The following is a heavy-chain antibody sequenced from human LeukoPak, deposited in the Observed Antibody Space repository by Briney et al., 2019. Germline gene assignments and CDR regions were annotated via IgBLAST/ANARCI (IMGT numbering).Heavy chain of an antibody. D-gene: IGHD1-7*01. Sequence: GGSLRLSCAASGFTFDDYAMHWVRQVPGKGLEWVSLISGNGGNTYDADSVKGRFTISRDNSKNSLYLQMNSLRTEDTALYYCAKDISNWNSRHFDYWGQGTLVTVSS. CDR2: ISGNGGNT. J-gene: IGHJ4*02. CDR3: AKDISNWNSRHFDY. CDR1: GFTFDDYA. V-gene: IGHV3-43*02.